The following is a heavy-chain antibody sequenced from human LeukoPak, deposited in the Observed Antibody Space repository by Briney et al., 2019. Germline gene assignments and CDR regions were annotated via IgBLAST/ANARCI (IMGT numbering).Heavy chain of an antibody. D-gene: IGHD7-27*01. CDR2: INHSGST. CDR1: GGSISSGDYY. Sequence: SETLSLTCTVSGGSISSGDYYWSWIRQPPGKGLEWVGKINHSGSTNYNPSLKSRVTISVDTSKNQFSLKLSSVTAADTAVYYCARALGLFDYWGQGTLVTVSS. CDR3: ARALGLFDY. J-gene: IGHJ4*02. V-gene: IGHV4-39*07.